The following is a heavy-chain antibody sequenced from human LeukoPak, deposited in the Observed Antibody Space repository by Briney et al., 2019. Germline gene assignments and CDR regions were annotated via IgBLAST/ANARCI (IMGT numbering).Heavy chain of an antibody. CDR2: IVVGSGNT. V-gene: IGHV1-58*01. J-gene: IGHJ3*02. CDR1: GFTFTSSA. CDR3: AREGGYYYDSSEAFDI. D-gene: IGHD3-22*01. Sequence: ASVKVSCKASGFTFTSSAVQWVRQARGQRLEWIGWIVVGSGNTNYAQKFQERVTITRDMSTSTAYMELSSLRSDDTAVYYCAREGGYYYDSSEAFDIWGQGTMVTVSS.